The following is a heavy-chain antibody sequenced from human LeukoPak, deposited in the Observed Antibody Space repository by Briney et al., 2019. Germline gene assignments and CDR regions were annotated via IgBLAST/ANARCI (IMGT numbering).Heavy chain of an antibody. CDR1: GYTFIRYG. J-gene: IGHJ4*02. CDR2: ISPYKGNT. CDR3: AGEESIGRYQFLHDS. V-gene: IGHV1-18*01. Sequence: ASVKVSCNTSGYTFIRYGITWVRQAPGQRLEWMAWISPYKGNTKYVQNLQGRVTITTDTSTSTDYMELRSLTSDDTAVYFCAGEESIGRYQFLHDSWGQGTLVTVS. D-gene: IGHD1-26*01.